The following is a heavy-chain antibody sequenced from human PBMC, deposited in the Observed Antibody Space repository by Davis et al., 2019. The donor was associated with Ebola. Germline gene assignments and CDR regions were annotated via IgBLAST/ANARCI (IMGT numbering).Heavy chain of an antibody. CDR2: IYHSGST. CDR1: GFTFSSYS. V-gene: IGHV4-34*01. CDR3: ARKRGYSGYDRFDY. Sequence: ESLKISCAASGFTFSSYSMNWVRQPPGKGLEWIGEIYHSGSTNYNPSLKSRVTISVDTSKNQFSLKLSSVTAADTAVYYCARKRGYSGYDRFDYWGQGTLVTVSS. J-gene: IGHJ4*02. D-gene: IGHD5-12*01.